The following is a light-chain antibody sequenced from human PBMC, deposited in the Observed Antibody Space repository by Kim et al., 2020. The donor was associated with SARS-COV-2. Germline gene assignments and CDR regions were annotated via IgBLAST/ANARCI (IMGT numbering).Light chain of an antibody. CDR1: NSNIGTNY. Sequence: PGQTVNIPCSGSNSNIGTNYMYGNQQHPGTATKLLIYRNTQRPSGVPDRFSGSRSGSSASLAISGLRSEDEADYYCGAWDDGLGVFGEGTKLTVL. CDR3: GAWDDGLGV. CDR2: RNT. J-gene: IGLJ3*02. V-gene: IGLV1-47*01.